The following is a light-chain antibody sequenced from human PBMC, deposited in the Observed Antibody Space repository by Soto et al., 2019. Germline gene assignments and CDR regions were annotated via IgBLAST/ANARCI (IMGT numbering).Light chain of an antibody. CDR3: QQSYITPWT. Sequence: DIQMTQSPSSLPASLGDRVTITCPATQTFSSYLNWYQLKPGKAPKLLIYAASSLQSGVPSRFSGSGSETDFTLTISSLQPEDFATYYCQQSYITPWTFGQGTKVDIK. V-gene: IGKV1-39*01. J-gene: IGKJ1*01. CDR1: QTFSSY. CDR2: AAS.